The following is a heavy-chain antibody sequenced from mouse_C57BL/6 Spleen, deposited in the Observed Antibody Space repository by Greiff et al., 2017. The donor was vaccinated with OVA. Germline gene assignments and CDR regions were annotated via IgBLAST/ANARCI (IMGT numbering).Heavy chain of an antibody. D-gene: IGHD1-1*01. Sequence: VKLMESGPGLVAPSQSLSITCTVSGFSFTSYAISWVRQPPGKGLEWLGVIWTGGGTNYNSALKPRLSISKDNSKSQVFLKMNSLQTDDTARYYCARNGNYYGSSYEDWFAYWGQGTLVTVSA. CDR3: ARNGNYYGSSYEDWFAY. V-gene: IGHV2-9-1*01. CDR2: IWTGGGT. CDR1: GFSFTSYA. J-gene: IGHJ3*01.